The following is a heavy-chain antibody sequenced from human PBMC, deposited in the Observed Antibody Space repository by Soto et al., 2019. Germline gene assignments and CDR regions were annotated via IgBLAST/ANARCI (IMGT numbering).Heavy chain of an antibody. CDR2: ISYDGSNK. CDR1: GFTFSSYG. D-gene: IGHD6-19*01. CDR3: AKVSHAIQWLVPVPENLPDY. J-gene: IGHJ4*02. Sequence: HPGGSLRLSCAASGFTFSSYGMHWVRQAPGKGLEWVAVISYDGSNKYYADSVKGRFTISRDNSKNTLYLQMNSLRAEDTAVYYCAKVSHAIQWLVPVPENLPDYWGQGTLVTVSS. V-gene: IGHV3-30*18.